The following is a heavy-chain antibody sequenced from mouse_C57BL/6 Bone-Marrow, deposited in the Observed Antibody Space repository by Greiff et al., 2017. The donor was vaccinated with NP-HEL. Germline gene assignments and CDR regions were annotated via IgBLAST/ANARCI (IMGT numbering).Heavy chain of an antibody. D-gene: IGHD2-2*01. V-gene: IGHV1-19*01. CDR3: ARYGSYFDV. CDR2: INPYNGGT. J-gene: IGHJ1*03. Sequence: VQLQQSGPVLVKPGASVKMSCKASGYTFTDYYMNWVKQSHGKSLEWIGVINPYNGGTSYNQKFKGKATLTVDKSSSTAYMELNSLTSEDSAVYYCARYGSYFDVWGTGTTVTVSS. CDR1: GYTFTDYY.